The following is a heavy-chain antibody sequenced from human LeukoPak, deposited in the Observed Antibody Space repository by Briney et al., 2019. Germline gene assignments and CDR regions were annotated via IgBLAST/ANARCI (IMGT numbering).Heavy chain of an antibody. D-gene: IGHD2-2*01. V-gene: IGHV1-18*01. CDR1: GYTFTSYG. Sequence: ASVKVSCKASGYTFTSYGISWVRQAPGQGLEWMGWISAYNGNTNYAQKLQGRVTVTTDTSTSTAYMELRSLRSDDTAVYYCARTKNLVVPARFDPWGQGTLVTVSS. J-gene: IGHJ5*02. CDR2: ISAYNGNT. CDR3: ARTKNLVVPARFDP.